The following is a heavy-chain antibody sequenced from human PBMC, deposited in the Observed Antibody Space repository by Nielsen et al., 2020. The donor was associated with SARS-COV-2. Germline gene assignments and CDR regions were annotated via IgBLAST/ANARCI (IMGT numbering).Heavy chain of an antibody. D-gene: IGHD1-26*01. CDR2: ISWNSGSI. V-gene: IGHV3-9*01. CDR1: GFTFDDYA. CDR3: ANRNGWELYVDY. Sequence: SLKISCAASGFTFDDYAMHWVRQAPGKGLEWVSSISWNSGSIGYADSVKGRFTISRDNAKNSLYLQMNSLRAEDTAVYYCANRNGWELYVDYWGQGTLVTVSS. J-gene: IGHJ4*02.